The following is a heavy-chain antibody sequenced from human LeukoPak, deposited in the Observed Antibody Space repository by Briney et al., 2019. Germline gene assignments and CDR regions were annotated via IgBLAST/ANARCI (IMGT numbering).Heavy chain of an antibody. Sequence: ASETLSLTCTVSGGSISSYYWSWIRQPAGKGLEWIGRFYADGSTHYNPSLKSRVTMSIDMSKNQFSLKLTFVTAADTAVYYCAREVWEADAFDIWGQGTVVTVSS. J-gene: IGHJ3*02. CDR3: AREVWEADAFDI. V-gene: IGHV4-4*07. CDR1: GGSISSYY. CDR2: FYADGST. D-gene: IGHD3-16*01.